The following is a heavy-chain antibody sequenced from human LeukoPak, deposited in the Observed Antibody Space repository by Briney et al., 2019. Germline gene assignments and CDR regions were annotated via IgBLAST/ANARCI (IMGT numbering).Heavy chain of an antibody. Sequence: GGSLRLSCAASGFPLSSYAMSWVRQAPGKGLEWVSATSSSDAGTYYADSVRGRFTISRDNSKNTLYLQMNSLRAEDTAVYYCAREGRSSWYGYYYYMDVWGKGTTVTVSS. CDR3: AREGRSSWYGYYYYMDV. J-gene: IGHJ6*03. V-gene: IGHV3-23*01. D-gene: IGHD6-13*01. CDR1: GFPLSSYA. CDR2: TSSSDAGT.